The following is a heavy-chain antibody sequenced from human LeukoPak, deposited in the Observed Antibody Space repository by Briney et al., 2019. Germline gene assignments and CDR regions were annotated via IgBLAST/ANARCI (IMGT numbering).Heavy chain of an antibody. CDR3: VRSSASSGPNCFDP. V-gene: IGHV3-64D*09. D-gene: IGHD3-10*01. CDR1: GFTFSTYA. CDR2: ISSDGDST. J-gene: IGHJ5*02. Sequence: EGSLRLSCSASGFTFSTYAMHWVRQAPGKGLEYVSAISSDGDSTYNADSVKGRFTISRDNSKNTLYLQMSSLRTEDTAVYYCVRSSASSGPNCFDPWGQGTLVTVSS.